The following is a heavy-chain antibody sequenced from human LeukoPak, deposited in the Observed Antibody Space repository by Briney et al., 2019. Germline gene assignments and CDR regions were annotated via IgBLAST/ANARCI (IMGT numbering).Heavy chain of an antibody. J-gene: IGHJ4*02. CDR2: IYTSGST. V-gene: IGHV4-4*07. D-gene: IGHD1-26*01. CDR3: ARDGQWELGYRDYLDY. CDR1: GGSISSYY. Sequence: PSETLSLTCTVSGGSISSYYWSWIRQPAGKGLEWIGRIYTSGSTNYNPSLKSRVTMSVDTSKNQFSLKLSSVTAADTAVYYCARDGQWELGYRDYLDYWGQGTLVTVSS.